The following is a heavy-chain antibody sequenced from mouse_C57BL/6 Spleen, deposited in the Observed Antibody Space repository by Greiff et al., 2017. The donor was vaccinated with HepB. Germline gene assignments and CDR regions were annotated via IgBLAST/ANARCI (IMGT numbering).Heavy chain of an antibody. CDR1: GFTFSDYG. J-gene: IGHJ1*03. CDR2: ISSGSSTI. Sequence: EVKLVESGGGLVKPGGSLKLSCAASGFTFSDYGMHWVRQAPEKGLEWVAYISSGSSTIYYADTVKGRFTISRDNAKNTLFLQMTSLRSEDTAMYYCARGPTVVARYFDVWGTGTTVTVSS. V-gene: IGHV5-17*01. D-gene: IGHD1-1*01. CDR3: ARGPTVVARYFDV.